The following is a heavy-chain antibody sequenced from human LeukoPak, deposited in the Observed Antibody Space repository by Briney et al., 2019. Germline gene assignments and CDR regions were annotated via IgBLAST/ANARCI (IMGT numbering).Heavy chain of an antibody. D-gene: IGHD6-13*01. CDR3: ARKIAAAGRGAFDI. CDR1: GGSISSYY. CDR2: IHYSGST. J-gene: IGHJ3*02. V-gene: IGHV4-59*12. Sequence: SETLSLTCTVSGGSISSYYWNWIRQSPGKGLEWIGYIHYSGSTNYNPSLKSRVTISADTSKNQYSLKLSSVTAADTAVYYCARKIAAAGRGAFDIWGQGTMVTVSS.